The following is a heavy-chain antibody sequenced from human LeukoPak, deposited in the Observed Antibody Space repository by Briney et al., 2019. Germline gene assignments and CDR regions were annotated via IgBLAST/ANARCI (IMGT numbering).Heavy chain of an antibody. Sequence: SETLSLTCAVYGGSFSGYYWSWIRQPPGKGLEWIGEINHSGSTNYNPSLKSRVTISVDTSKNQFSLKLSSVTAADTAVYYCAGARYYDFWSGYEYYVYYFDYWGQGTLVTVSS. J-gene: IGHJ4*02. CDR2: INHSGST. CDR1: GGSFSGYY. V-gene: IGHV4-34*01. CDR3: AGARYYDFWSGYEYYVYYFDY. D-gene: IGHD3-3*01.